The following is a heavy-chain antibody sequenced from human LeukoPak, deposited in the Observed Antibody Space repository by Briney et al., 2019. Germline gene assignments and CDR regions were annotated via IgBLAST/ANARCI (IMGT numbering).Heavy chain of an antibody. CDR2: ISTSSSYI. J-gene: IGHJ4*02. Sequence: GGSLRLSCAASGFTFSSYSMNGVRQAPGKGLEWVSSISTSSSYIYYADSVKGRLTISRDNAKNSLYLQMNSLRAEDTAVYYCAREQLKYYYDSSGYSDYWGQGALVTVSS. CDR1: GFTFSSYS. D-gene: IGHD3-22*01. V-gene: IGHV3-21*01. CDR3: AREQLKYYYDSSGYSDY.